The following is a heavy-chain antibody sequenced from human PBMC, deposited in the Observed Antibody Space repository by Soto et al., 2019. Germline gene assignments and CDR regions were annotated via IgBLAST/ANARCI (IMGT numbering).Heavy chain of an antibody. V-gene: IGHV1-3*01. CDR2: INAGNGNT. J-gene: IGHJ4*02. Sequence: ASVKVSCKASGYTFTSYAMHWVRQAPGQRLEWMGWINAGNGNTKYSQKFQGRVTITRDTSASTAHMELSSLRSEDTAVYYCARAPGGTPPDYFDYWGQGTLVTVSS. CDR3: ARAPGGTPPDYFDY. D-gene: IGHD2-15*01. CDR1: GYTFTSYA.